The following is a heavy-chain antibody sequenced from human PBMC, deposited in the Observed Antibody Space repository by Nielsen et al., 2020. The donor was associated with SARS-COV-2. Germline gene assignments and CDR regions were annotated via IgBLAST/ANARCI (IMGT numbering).Heavy chain of an antibody. D-gene: IGHD3-16*01. CDR3: ARVGLNNWFDP. CDR1: GLTFNTYS. J-gene: IGHJ5*02. V-gene: IGHV3-21*01. Sequence: GGPLRLSCAASGLTFNTYSMIWVRQAPGGGLEWVSHISSSSSYIYYADSLKGRFTISRDNARNSLYLQVNSLRAEDTAVYYCARVGLNNWFDPWGQGTLVTVSS. CDR2: ISSSSSYI.